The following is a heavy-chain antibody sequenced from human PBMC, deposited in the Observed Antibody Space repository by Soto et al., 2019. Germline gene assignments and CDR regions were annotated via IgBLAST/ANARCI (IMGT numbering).Heavy chain of an antibody. CDR1: GFSVSSNY. Sequence: PGGSLRLSCAASGFSVSSNYKSWVRQSPGKGLEWVSVIYSDGRTYYADSVKGRFTISSDNSKNTLYLQMNSVRAEASAVYYCAREGGGECRYRLDYWGQGILVTVSS. CDR3: AREGGGECRYRLDY. V-gene: IGHV3-53*01. J-gene: IGHJ4*02. D-gene: IGHD2-21*01. CDR2: IYSDGRT.